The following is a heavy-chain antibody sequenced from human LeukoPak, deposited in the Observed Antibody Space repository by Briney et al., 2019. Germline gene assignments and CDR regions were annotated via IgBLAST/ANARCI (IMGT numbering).Heavy chain of an antibody. CDR2: IYSGGST. D-gene: IGHD3-22*01. CDR1: GFTVSSNY. CDR3: ARRYYDSSGYLRAFDI. V-gene: IGHV3-53*01. Sequence: PGGSLRLSCAASGFTVSSNYMSWVRQAPGKGLEWVSVIYSGGSTYYADSVKGRFTISRDNSKNTLYLQMNSLRAEDTAVYYCARRYYDSSGYLRAFDIWGQGTMVTVSS. J-gene: IGHJ3*02.